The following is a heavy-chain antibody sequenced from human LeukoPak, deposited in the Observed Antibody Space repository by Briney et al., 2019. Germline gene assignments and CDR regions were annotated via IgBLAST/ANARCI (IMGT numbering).Heavy chain of an antibody. J-gene: IGHJ4*02. CDR2: INPINVST. CDR3: ARENSNVWYYFDY. V-gene: IGHV1-46*01. D-gene: IGHD2/OR15-2a*01. CDR1: GHTFTNYY. Sequence: ASVTVSCKASGHTFTNYYMHWVRQAPGQGLEWMGIINPINVSTPYPQKSQRTVTMTRDPSTRTVNIYLSSLRSGDTPVFFCARENSNVWYYFDYWGRGPLLTVP.